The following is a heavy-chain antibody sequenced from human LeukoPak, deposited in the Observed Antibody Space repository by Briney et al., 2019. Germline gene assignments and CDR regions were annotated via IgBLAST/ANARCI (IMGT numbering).Heavy chain of an antibody. Sequence: GGSLRLSCAASGFTFSAYALVWVRQAPGKGPEWVALVNSGDEAYYTDSVKGRFTFSRDNSKSTVYLQMNSLRAEDTAVYYCARDEGLVAGTWHAYDIWGQGTMVTVSS. CDR3: ARDEGLVAGTWHAYDI. CDR2: VNSGDEA. J-gene: IGHJ3*02. CDR1: GFTFSAYA. V-gene: IGHV3-23*01. D-gene: IGHD6-19*01.